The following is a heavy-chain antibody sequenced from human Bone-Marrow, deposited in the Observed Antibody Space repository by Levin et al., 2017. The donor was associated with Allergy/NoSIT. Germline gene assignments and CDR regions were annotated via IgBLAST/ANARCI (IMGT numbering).Heavy chain of an antibody. CDR3: ARDEYYYDSSGYYDDAFDI. CDR2: INSDGSST. Sequence: GGSLRLSCAASGFTFSSYWMHWVRQAPGKGLVWVSRINSDGSSTSYADSVKGRFTISRDNAKNTLYLQMNSLRAEDTAVYYCARDEYYYDSSGYYDDAFDIWGQGTMVTVSS. D-gene: IGHD3-22*01. J-gene: IGHJ3*02. V-gene: IGHV3-74*01. CDR1: GFTFSSYW.